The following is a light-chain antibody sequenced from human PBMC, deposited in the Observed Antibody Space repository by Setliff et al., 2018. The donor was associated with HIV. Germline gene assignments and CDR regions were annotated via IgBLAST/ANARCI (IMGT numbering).Light chain of an antibody. CDR3: TSYTRNDLYV. Sequence: QSALTQPASVSGSPGQSITTSCTGSTSDMSHYNFVSWYQQHPGTAPKLMIYEVSQRPPGVSSRFAGSKSGNTASLTISGLQAEDEADYYFTSYTRNDLYVFGGGTKVTVL. CDR2: EVS. J-gene: IGLJ1*01. CDR1: TSDMSHYNF. V-gene: IGLV2-14*01.